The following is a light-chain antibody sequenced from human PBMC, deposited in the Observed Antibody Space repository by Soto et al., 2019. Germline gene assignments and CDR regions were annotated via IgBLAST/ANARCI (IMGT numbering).Light chain of an antibody. V-gene: IGLV2-14*01. CDR1: SSDVGYYNY. J-gene: IGLJ1*01. CDR2: EVS. CDR3: SSYTSSSTLYV. Sequence: QSALTQPASVSGSPGQSITISCTGTSSDVGYYNYVSWYQQHPGKAPKLIIYEVSNRPSGVSNRFSGSKSGNTASLTISGLQAEDEADYYCSSYTSSSTLYVFGTGTKLTV.